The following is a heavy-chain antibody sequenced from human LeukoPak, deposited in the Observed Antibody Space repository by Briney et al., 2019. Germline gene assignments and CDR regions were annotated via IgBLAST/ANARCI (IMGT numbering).Heavy chain of an antibody. CDR3: ARAPPDWECSNSICYTWYFDL. CDR2: ISPSGSTI. D-gene: IGHD2-2*02. J-gene: IGHJ2*01. V-gene: IGHV3-11*04. CDR1: GFMFSDYY. Sequence: PGGSLRLSCAASGFMFSDYYMSWIRQAPGKGLEWVSYISPSGSTIFYADSVKGRFTISRDNAKNSLFLQMNNLGVEDTAVYCCARAPPDWECSNSICYTWYFDLWGRGTLVTVSS.